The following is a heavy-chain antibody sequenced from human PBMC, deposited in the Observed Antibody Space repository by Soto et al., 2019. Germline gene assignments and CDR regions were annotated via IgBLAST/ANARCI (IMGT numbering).Heavy chain of an antibody. J-gene: IGHJ5*02. CDR2: IYYSGST. Sequence: SETLSLTCTVSGGSVSSGSYYWSWIRQPPGKGLEWIGYIYYSGSTNYNPSLKSRVTISVDTSKNQFSLKLSSVTAADTAVYYCATDGHDSGSFDPWGQGTLVTVSS. D-gene: IGHD3-3*01. CDR1: GGSVSSGSYY. CDR3: ATDGHDSGSFDP. V-gene: IGHV4-61*01.